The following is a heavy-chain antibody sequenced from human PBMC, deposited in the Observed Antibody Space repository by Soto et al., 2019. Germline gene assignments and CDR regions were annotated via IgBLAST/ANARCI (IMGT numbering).Heavy chain of an antibody. CDR1: GGSISSYY. CDR2: IYYSGST. J-gene: IGHJ5*02. D-gene: IGHD2-15*01. V-gene: IGHV4-59*01. CDR3: ARGVVVAATRWFDP. Sequence: SETLFLTCTVSGGSISSYYWSWIRQPPGKGLEWIGYIYYSGSTNYNPSLKSRVTISVDTSKNQFSLKLSSVTAADTAVYYCARGVVVAATRWFDPWGQGTLVTVSS.